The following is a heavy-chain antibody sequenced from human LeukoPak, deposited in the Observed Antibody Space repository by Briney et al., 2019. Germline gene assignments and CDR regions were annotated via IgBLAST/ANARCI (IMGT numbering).Heavy chain of an antibody. CDR2: ISSSISTK. V-gene: IGHV3-48*04. Sequence: PGGSLRLSCAASGFTFSSNSMNWVRQAPGKGLEWVSYISSSISTKYYADSVKGRFTISRDNAKNSLYLQMNSLRAEDTAVYYCARDRGYDYQDAFDIWGQGTMVTVSS. CDR3: ARDRGYDYQDAFDI. J-gene: IGHJ3*02. CDR1: GFTFSSNS. D-gene: IGHD5-12*01.